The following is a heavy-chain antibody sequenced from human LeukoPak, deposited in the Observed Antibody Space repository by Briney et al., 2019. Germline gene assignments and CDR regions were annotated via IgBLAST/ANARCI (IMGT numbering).Heavy chain of an antibody. CDR1: EYTFDIYW. V-gene: IGHV5-51*01. Sequence: GESLKISCKGSEYTFDIYWIGWVRQIPGKGLEWMRIIYPADSDTRYSPSFQGQVTISVDKSINTAYLQWSSLKASDTAMYYCARRGEGGTYQSLDYWGQGTLVTVSS. J-gene: IGHJ4*02. CDR2: IYPADSDT. CDR3: ARRGEGGTYQSLDY. D-gene: IGHD1-26*01.